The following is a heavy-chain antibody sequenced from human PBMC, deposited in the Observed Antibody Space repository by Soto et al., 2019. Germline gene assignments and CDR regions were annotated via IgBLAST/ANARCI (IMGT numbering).Heavy chain of an antibody. CDR2: IDPSDSYT. V-gene: IGHV5-10-1*01. Sequence: PGESLKISCKGSGYSFTSYWISWVRQMPGKGLEWMGRIDPSDSYTNYSPSFQGHVTISADKSISTAYLQWSSLKASDTAMYYRARHTASSTSFFSFDYWGQGTLVTVSS. CDR3: ARHTASSTSFFSFDY. J-gene: IGHJ4*02. CDR1: GYSFTSYW. D-gene: IGHD2-2*01.